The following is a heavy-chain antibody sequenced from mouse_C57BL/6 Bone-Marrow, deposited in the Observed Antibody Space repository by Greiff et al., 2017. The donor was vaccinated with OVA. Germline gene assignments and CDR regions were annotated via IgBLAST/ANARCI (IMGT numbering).Heavy chain of an antibody. V-gene: IGHV14-4*01. CDR2: IDPENGDT. Sequence: VQLQQSGAELVRPGASVKLSCTASGFNIKDDYMHWVKQRPEQGLEWIGWIDPENGDTEYASKLQGKATITADTSSNTAYLQLSSLTSEDTAVYYCTTENWDGYFDVWGTGTTVTVSS. CDR1: GFNIKDDY. J-gene: IGHJ1*03. CDR3: TTENWDGYFDV. D-gene: IGHD4-1*01.